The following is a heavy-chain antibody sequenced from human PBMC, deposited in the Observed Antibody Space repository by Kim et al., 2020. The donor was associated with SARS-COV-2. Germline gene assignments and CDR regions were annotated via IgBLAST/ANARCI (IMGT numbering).Heavy chain of an antibody. D-gene: IGHD6-13*01. CDR2: ISGSGDST. CDR1: GFTFAGYA. V-gene: IGHV3-23*01. Sequence: GGSLRLSCAASGFTFAGYAISWVRQAPGKGLEWVSGISGSGDSTYYADSVKGRFTISRDNSKNTLYLQMNSLRVEDTALYYCAKDPSSSWYRYFYYWGQGTLVTVSS. J-gene: IGHJ4*02. CDR3: AKDPSSSWYRYFYY.